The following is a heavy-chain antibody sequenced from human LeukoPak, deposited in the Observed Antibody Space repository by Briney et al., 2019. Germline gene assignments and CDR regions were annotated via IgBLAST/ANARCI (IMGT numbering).Heavy chain of an antibody. CDR1: GYTFTSYG. CDR3: ARVVTPRYCSTPSCYWKGWFDP. CDR2: IIPIFGTA. V-gene: IGHV1-69*13. Sequence: ASVTVSCKASGYTFTSYGISWVRQAPGQGLEWMGGIIPIFGTASFAQKFQGRVTITADESTGTAYMELSSLRSEDTAVYYCARVVTPRYCSTPSCYWKGWFDPWGQGTLVTVSS. D-gene: IGHD2-2*01. J-gene: IGHJ5*02.